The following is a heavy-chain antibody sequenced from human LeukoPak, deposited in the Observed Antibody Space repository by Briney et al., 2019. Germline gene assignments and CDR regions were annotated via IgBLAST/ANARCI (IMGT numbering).Heavy chain of an antibody. D-gene: IGHD3-3*01. CDR3: ARPQDFWSGLDY. Sequence: GASVKVSCKTSGYTFTGYYMHWVRQAPGQGLEWMGWINPDSGSTNYAQKFQGRVTMTRDTSISTAYMELSRLRSDDTAVYYCARPQDFWSGLDYWGQGTLVTVSS. V-gene: IGHV1-2*02. CDR1: GYTFTGYY. J-gene: IGHJ4*02. CDR2: INPDSGST.